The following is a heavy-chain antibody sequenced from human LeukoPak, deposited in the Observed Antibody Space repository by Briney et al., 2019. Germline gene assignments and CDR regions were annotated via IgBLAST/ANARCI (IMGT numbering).Heavy chain of an antibody. CDR1: GGSISSGSYY. J-gene: IGHJ6*03. V-gene: IGHV4-61*02. CDR3: ARGLGYSSSWYQYNYYYYYMDV. Sequence: SETLSLTCTVSGGSISSGSYYWSWIRQPAGTGLEWIGRIYTSGSTNYNPSLKSRVTISVDTSKNQFSLKLSSVTAADTAVYYCARGLGYSSSWYQYNYYYYYMDVWGKGTTVTISS. CDR2: IYTSGST. D-gene: IGHD6-13*01.